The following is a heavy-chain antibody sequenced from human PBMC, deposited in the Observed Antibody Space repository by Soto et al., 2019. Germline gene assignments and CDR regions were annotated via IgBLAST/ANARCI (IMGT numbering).Heavy chain of an antibody. CDR2: ISSSGSTI. CDR1: GFTFRDYY. V-gene: IGHV3-11*01. CDR3: AREATGDEAVDI. J-gene: IGHJ3*02. D-gene: IGHD4-17*01. Sequence: GRPLRPPCPSSGFTFRDYYMRWTRQAPGKGLEWVSYISSSGSTIYYADSVKGRFTISRDNAKNSLYPQMNSLRAEGTAVYYCAREATGDEAVDIGGQGTMLSLS.